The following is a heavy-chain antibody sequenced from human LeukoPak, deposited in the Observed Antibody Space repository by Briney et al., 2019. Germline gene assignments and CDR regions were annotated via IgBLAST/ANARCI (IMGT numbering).Heavy chain of an antibody. J-gene: IGHJ4*02. CDR2: LNGIYRVT. V-gene: IGHV1-24*01. Sequence: ASVHVSCTVSRSSLSELSLYWVRQAPAKGLEGMGTLNGIYRVTFYAQKFHRRVTITEDSSTDTAYMELRSLTPDDTTLYYCAARRPYSLLDNWGQGTLVTVSS. CDR1: RSSLSELS. D-gene: IGHD5-18*01. CDR3: AARRPYSLLDN.